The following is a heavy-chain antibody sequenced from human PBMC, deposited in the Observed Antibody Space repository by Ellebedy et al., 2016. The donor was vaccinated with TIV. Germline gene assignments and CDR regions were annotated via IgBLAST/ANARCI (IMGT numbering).Heavy chain of an antibody. CDR3: ARLGQWCPSVAFDS. CDR1: GNTFTNYY. J-gene: IGHJ4*02. Sequence: PGGSLRLSCKVSGNTFTNYYIAWVRQMPGKGLEWMGILYPDDSGTRYSPSFEGQVTISGDRSINTAYLQWSSLKASDNAIYYCARLGQWCPSVAFDSWGQGTPVTVSS. D-gene: IGHD2-8*01. CDR2: LYPDDSGT. V-gene: IGHV5-51*01.